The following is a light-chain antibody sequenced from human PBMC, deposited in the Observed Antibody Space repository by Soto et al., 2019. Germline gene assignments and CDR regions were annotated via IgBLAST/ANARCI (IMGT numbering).Light chain of an antibody. CDR3: SSYTSSSTLYV. V-gene: IGLV2-14*01. Sequence: QSVLTQPASVSGSPGQPITISCTGTSSDVGGYNYVSWYQQHPGKAPKLIICEVSNRPSGVSNRFSGSKSGNTASLTIYGLQAEDEADYYCSSYTSSSTLYVFGTGTKLTVL. CDR2: EVS. CDR1: SSDVGGYNY. J-gene: IGLJ1*01.